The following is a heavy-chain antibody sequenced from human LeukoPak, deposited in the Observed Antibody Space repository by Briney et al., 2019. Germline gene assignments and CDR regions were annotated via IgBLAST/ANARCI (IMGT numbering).Heavy chain of an antibody. CDR1: GGSFSGYY. J-gene: IGHJ6*02. CDR3: ARGPPAKPGTGYYYGMDV. D-gene: IGHD2-2*01. Sequence: PSETLSLTCAVYGGSFSGYYWSWIRQHPGKGLEWIGEINHSGSTNYNPSLKSRVTISVDMSKNQFSLKLSSVTAADTAVYYCARGPPAKPGTGYYYGMDVWGQGTTVTVSS. CDR2: INHSGST. V-gene: IGHV4-34*01.